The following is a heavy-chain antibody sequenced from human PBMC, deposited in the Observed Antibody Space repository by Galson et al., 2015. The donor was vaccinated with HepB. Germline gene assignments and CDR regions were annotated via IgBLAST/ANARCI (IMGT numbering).Heavy chain of an antibody. V-gene: IGHV3-74*01. Sequence: SLRLSCAASGFTFSNYWMYWVRQAPGKGLVSVSRINGDGSTTTYADSMKGRFTISRDNAKNTLYLQVNSLRAEDTAVYYCVRAFQASDFWGQGTLVTVSS. CDR1: GFTFSNYW. J-gene: IGHJ4*02. D-gene: IGHD3/OR15-3a*01. CDR3: VRAFQASDF. CDR2: INGDGSTT.